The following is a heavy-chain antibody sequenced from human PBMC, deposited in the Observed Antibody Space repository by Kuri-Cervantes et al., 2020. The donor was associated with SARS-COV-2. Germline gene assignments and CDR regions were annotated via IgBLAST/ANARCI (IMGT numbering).Heavy chain of an antibody. CDR3: ARDEYCSGGSCYFFPYYFDY. J-gene: IGHJ4*02. Sequence: LKISCAASGFTFSSYEMNWVRQAPGKGLEWVSYISSSGSTIYYADSVKGRFTISRDNAKNSLYLQMNSLRAEDTAVYYCARDEYCSGGSCYFFPYYFDYWGQGTLVTVSS. V-gene: IGHV3-48*03. D-gene: IGHD2-15*01. CDR2: ISSSGSTI. CDR1: GFTFSSYE.